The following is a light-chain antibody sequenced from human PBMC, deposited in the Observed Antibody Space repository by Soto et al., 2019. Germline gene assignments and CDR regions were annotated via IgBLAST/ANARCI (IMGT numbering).Light chain of an antibody. V-gene: IGKV3-15*01. CDR1: QSISNN. CDR2: GAS. CDR3: QQYYNWPPYT. Sequence: EAVLTQFPATLSVSPGERATLSCRASQSISNNLAGYQQKPGQAPRLLIYGASTRATGTRDRFRGSGSGTEFTLTISSLQFEDFAVYYCQQYYNWPPYTFGQGSRLEIK. J-gene: IGKJ2*01.